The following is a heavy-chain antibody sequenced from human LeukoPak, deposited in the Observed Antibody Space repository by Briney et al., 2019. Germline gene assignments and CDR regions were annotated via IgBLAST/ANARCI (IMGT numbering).Heavy chain of an antibody. CDR3: ARHKSSGSYPLDY. J-gene: IGHJ4*02. D-gene: IGHD3-22*01. V-gene: IGHV4-4*07. CDR2: IYTSGST. CDR1: GGSISSYF. Sequence: PSETLSLTCTVSGGSISSYFWTWIRQPAGKGLEWIGHIYTSGSTTYNPSLESRVTISVDTSKNQFSLKLSSVTAADTAVYYCARHKSSGSYPLDYWGQGILVTVSS.